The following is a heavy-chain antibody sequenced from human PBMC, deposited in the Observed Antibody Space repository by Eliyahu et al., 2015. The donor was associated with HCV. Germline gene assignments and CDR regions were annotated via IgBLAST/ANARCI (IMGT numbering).Heavy chain of an antibody. CDR2: IHYSGST. V-gene: IGHV4-59*01. J-gene: IGHJ5*02. CDR3: ASGGGGIAVAGTGGWFDP. CDR1: GGSIPTYX. D-gene: IGHD6-19*01. Sequence: QVQLQESGPGLVKPSETLSLTCTVPGGSIPTYXWSWIRQPPGKGLEWXGYIHYSGSTXYNPSLKSRVTISVDTSKNQISLNLTPVTAADTAVYYCASGGGGIAVAGTGGWFDPWGQGTLVTVSS.